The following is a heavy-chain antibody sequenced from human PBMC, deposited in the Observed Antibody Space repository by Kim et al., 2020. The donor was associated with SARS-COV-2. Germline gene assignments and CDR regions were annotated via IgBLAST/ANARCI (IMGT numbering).Heavy chain of an antibody. CDR3: ARVYTAYYFDY. CDR2: T. J-gene: IGHJ4*02. Sequence: TNYNHSIKSRVTIYGDTSKNQFSLKLSSVTAADTAEYYCARVYTAYYFDYWGQGTLVTVSS. V-gene: IGHV4-59*01. D-gene: IGHD3-16*01.